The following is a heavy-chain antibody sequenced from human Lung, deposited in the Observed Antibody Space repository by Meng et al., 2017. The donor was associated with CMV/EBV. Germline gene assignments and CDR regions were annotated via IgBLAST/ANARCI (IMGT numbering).Heavy chain of an antibody. CDR3: ARALDTAMVTFDY. CDR1: GGSSSSGDYY. J-gene: IGHJ4*02. V-gene: IGHV4-30-4*08. CDR2: IYYSGST. D-gene: IGHD5-18*01. Sequence: QLQRQESGHGLVNPSQTRSLTCTVSGGSSSSGDYYWSWIRQPPGKGLEWIGYIYYSGSTYYNPSLKSRVTISVDTSKNQFSLKLSSVTAADTAVYYCARALDTAMVTFDYWGQGTLVTVSS.